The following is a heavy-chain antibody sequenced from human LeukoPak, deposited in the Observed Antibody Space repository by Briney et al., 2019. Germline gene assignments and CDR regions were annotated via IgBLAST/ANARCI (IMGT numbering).Heavy chain of an antibody. Sequence: GGSLRLSCGVSGFTFSSYWMSWVRQAPGKGLEWVANIKKDGTQKYYMDSVKGRFTISRDNAKNSLYLQMNSLRAEDTAVYYCARSDGLDYWGQGTLVTVSS. D-gene: IGHD5-24*01. J-gene: IGHJ4*02. CDR3: ARSDGLDY. V-gene: IGHV3-7*03. CDR2: IKKDGTQK. CDR1: GFTFSSYW.